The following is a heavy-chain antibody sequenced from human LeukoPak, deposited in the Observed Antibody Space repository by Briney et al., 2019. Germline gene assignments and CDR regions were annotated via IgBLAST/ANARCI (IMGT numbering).Heavy chain of an antibody. CDR3: ARTEFLTGYYSYYYYYYGMDV. J-gene: IGHJ6*02. CDR2: INHSGGT. CDR1: GGSFSGYY. D-gene: IGHD3-9*01. Sequence: SETLSLTCAVYGGSFSGYYWSWIRQPPGKGLEWIGEINHSGGTNYNPSLKSRVTISVDTSKNQFSLKLSSVTAVDTAVYYCARTEFLTGYYSYYYYYYGMDVWGQGTTVTVSS. V-gene: IGHV4-34*01.